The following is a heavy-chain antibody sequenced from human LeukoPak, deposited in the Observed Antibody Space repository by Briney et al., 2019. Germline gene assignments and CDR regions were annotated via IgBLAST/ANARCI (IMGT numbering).Heavy chain of an antibody. V-gene: IGHV1-2*02. J-gene: IGHJ6*03. CDR1: GYTFTGYY. CDR3: ARDRPSYGSGSKGGGGQTVRYYYYMDV. CDR2: INPNSGGT. D-gene: IGHD3-10*01. Sequence: GASVKVSCKASGYTFTGYYMHWVRQAPGQGLEWMGWINPNSGGTNYAQKFQGRVTMTRDTSISTAYTELSRLRSDDTAVYYCARDRPSYGSGSKGGGGQTVRYYYYMDVWGKGTTVTISS.